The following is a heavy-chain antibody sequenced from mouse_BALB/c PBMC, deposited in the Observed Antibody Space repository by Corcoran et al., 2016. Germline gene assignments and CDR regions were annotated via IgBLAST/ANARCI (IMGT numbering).Heavy chain of an antibody. Sequence: QIQLVQSGPELKKPGETVKISCKASGYTFTNYGMNWVKQAPGKGLKWMGWINTYTGEPTYADDFKGRFAFSLETSASTAYLQINNLKNEDMATYFCARRRQLGLPYYFDDWGQGTTLTVSS. CDR3: ARRRQLGLPYYFDD. J-gene: IGHJ2*01. D-gene: IGHD3-2*01. CDR2: INTYTGEP. CDR1: GYTFTNYG. V-gene: IGHV9-1*02.